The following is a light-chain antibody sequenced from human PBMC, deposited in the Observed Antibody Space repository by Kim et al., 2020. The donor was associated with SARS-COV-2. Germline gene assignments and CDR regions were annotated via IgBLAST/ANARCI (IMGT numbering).Light chain of an antibody. CDR2: VGTGGIVG. CDR3: GADHGSGSNFLVV. V-gene: IGLV9-49*01. J-gene: IGLJ2*01. Sequence: TCTLSIGDSNDMLCGYQQGPGKGPRFVMRVGTGGIVGSRGDGIPDRFSVLGSGLNRYLTIKNIQEEDESDYHCGADHGSGSNFLVVFGGGTQLTVL. CDR1: IGDSNDM.